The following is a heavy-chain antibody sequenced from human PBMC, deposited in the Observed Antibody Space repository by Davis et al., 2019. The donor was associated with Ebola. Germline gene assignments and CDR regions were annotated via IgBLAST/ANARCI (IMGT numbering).Heavy chain of an antibody. CDR3: ARDSNGIAAPLAY. V-gene: IGHV3-74*01. CDR2: INGDGSRT. D-gene: IGHD6-6*01. CDR1: GFTFSRHW. Sequence: HTGGSLRLSCAASGFTFSRHWMHWVRQVPGKGLVWVSRINGDGSRTTYADSVKGRFTISRDNSKNTLYLQMNSLRAEDTAVYYCARDSNGIAAPLAYWGQGTLVTVSS. J-gene: IGHJ4*02.